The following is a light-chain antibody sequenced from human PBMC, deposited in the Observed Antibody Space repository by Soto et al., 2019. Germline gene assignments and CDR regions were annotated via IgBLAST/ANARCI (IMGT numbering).Light chain of an antibody. Sequence: DIQMTQAPSSLSASVGDRVTITCRARQDISTYLAWYQQKPGKVPKLLISAAYTLQSGVPPRFSGSGSGTDFTLTISSLQPEDGATYYCQKDDNAPLTFGGGTKVEIK. CDR2: AAY. CDR1: QDISTY. CDR3: QKDDNAPLT. J-gene: IGKJ4*01. V-gene: IGKV1-27*01.